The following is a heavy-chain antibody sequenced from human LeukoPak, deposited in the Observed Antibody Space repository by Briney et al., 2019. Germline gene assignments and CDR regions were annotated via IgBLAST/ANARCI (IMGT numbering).Heavy chain of an antibody. CDR2: INGDGSST. CDR1: GFTFSRYW. D-gene: IGHD1-26*01. V-gene: IGHV3-74*01. CDR3: IRDYGAVGATNAFDI. Sequence: QPGGSLRLSCAASGFTFSRYWMHWVRQAPGKGLVWVSRINGDGSSTSYADFVKGRFTISRDNAKNTLYQQMNSLRVEDTAVYYCIRDYGAVGATNAFDIWGQGTMVTVSS. J-gene: IGHJ3*02.